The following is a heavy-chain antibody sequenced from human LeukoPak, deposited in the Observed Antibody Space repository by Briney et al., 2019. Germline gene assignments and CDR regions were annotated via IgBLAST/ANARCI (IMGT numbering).Heavy chain of an antibody. CDR3: ARGSGYSGSYYFRPFDY. J-gene: IGHJ4*02. D-gene: IGHD1-26*01. Sequence: ASVKVSCKASGYTFTGYYMHWVRQAPGQGLEWMGWINPNSGGTNYAQKFQGRVTMTRDTSISTAYMELSRLRSDDTAVYYCARGSGYSGSYYFRPFDYWGQGTLVTVSS. V-gene: IGHV1-2*02. CDR1: GYTFTGYY. CDR2: INPNSGGT.